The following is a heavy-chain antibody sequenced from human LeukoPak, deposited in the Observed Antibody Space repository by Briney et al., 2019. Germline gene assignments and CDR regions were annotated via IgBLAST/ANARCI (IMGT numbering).Heavy chain of an antibody. J-gene: IGHJ4*02. Sequence: GGSLRLSCAASGFTFSSYSMNWVRQAPGKGLEWVSSISSSSSYIYYADSVKGRFTISRDNAKNSLYLQMNSLRAEDTAVYYCAKAPAYCSGGSCLPFDYWGQGTLVTVSS. D-gene: IGHD2-15*01. CDR3: AKAPAYCSGGSCLPFDY. V-gene: IGHV3-21*04. CDR2: ISSSSSYI. CDR1: GFTFSSYS.